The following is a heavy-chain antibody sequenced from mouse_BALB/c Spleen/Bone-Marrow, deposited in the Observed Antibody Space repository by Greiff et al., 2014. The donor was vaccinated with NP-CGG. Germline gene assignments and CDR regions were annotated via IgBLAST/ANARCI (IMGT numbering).Heavy chain of an antibody. V-gene: IGHV3-6*02. CDR3: AMGHYAMDY. J-gene: IGHJ4*01. CDR2: ITYDGSS. CDR1: GYSITNGYY. Sequence: EVQLVESGPGLVKPSQSLSLTCSVPGYSITNGYYWNWIRQFPGNKLEWMAYITYDGSSDYNPSLKNRISITRDTSKNQFFLKLNSVTTEDTSTYYCAMGHYAMDYWGQGTSVTVSS.